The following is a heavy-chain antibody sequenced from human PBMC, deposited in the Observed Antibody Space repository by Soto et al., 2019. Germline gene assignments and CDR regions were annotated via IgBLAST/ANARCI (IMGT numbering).Heavy chain of an antibody. CDR2: ISFDGSYK. CDR3: ARGASITVAGTSFDY. J-gene: IGHJ4*02. Sequence: QVQLVESGGGVAQPGRSLRLSCAASGFTFSSHSMHWVRQAPGKGLEWVAVISFDGSYKYYADSVKGRFTISRDNSKNTLYLQMNRLRAEDTAVYYCARGASITVAGTSFDYWGQGTLVTVSS. V-gene: IGHV3-30-3*01. CDR1: GFTFSSHS. D-gene: IGHD6-19*01.